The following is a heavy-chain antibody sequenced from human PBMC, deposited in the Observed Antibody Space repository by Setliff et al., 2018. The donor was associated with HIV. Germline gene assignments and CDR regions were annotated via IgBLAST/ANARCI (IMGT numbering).Heavy chain of an antibody. Sequence: ASVKVSCKASGYTFTGYYMHWVRQAPGQGLEWMGWINPNSGGTNYAQKFQVRLTMTTDTSTSTAYMALRSLRSDDTAMYYCARPGGSYGDYGWYLRFWGQGTLVTVSS. CDR3: ARPGGSYGDYGWYLRF. D-gene: IGHD4-17*01. J-gene: IGHJ4*02. CDR2: INPNSGGT. V-gene: IGHV1-2*02. CDR1: GYTFTGYY.